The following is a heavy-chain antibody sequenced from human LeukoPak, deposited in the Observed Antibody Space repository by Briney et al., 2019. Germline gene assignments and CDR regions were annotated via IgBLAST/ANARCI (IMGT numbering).Heavy chain of an antibody. CDR2: INHSGST. V-gene: IGHV4-34*01. CDR1: GGSFSGYY. CDR3: ARGACGGNGTYYFDY. J-gene: IGHJ4*02. D-gene: IGHD4-23*01. Sequence: SETLSLTCAVYGGSFSGYYRSWICQPQGKGLEWIGEINHSGSTNYNPSLKSRVTISVDTSKNQFSLKLSSVTAADTAVYYCARGACGGNGTYYFDYWGQGTLVTVSS.